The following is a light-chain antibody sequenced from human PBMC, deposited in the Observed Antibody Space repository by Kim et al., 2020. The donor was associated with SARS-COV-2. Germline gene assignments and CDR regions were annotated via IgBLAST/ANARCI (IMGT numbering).Light chain of an antibody. CDR1: SSDVGGYNY. CDR2: DVS. CDR3: SSFTSSSTLEV. J-gene: IGLJ1*01. Sequence: QSALTQPASVSGSPGQSITISCTGTSSDVGGYNYVSWYQQHPGKVPKLMIFDVSNRPSGVSNRFSGSKSGNTASLTISGFQAEDEADYYCSSFTSSSTLEVFGTGTKVTVL. V-gene: IGLV2-14*03.